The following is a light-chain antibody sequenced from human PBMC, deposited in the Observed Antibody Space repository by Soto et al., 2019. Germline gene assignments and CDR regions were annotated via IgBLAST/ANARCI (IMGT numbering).Light chain of an antibody. CDR3: QEYNNWPIT. Sequence: EIGMSQSPATLSVSPGERATLSCRASQSVGRNLAWYQQKPGQAPRLLIYGASTRATGIPARFSGSGSGTEFNLPISSLQSEDFEVYYCQEYNNWPITFGQGTRLEIK. V-gene: IGKV3-15*01. J-gene: IGKJ5*01. CDR2: GAS. CDR1: QSVGRN.